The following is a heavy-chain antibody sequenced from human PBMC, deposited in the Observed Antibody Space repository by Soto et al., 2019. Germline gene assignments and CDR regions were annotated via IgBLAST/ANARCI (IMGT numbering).Heavy chain of an antibody. D-gene: IGHD6-6*01. J-gene: IGHJ4*02. CDR1: GFTFDDYA. Sequence: EVQLVESGGGLVQPGRSLRLSCAASGFTFDDYAMHWVRQAPGKGLEWVSGISWNSGSIGYADSVKGRLTISRANAKNSLYLKMNSLRAEDTALYYCAKGGAAHYFDYWGQGTLVTVSS. CDR2: ISWNSGSI. CDR3: AKGGAAHYFDY. V-gene: IGHV3-9*01.